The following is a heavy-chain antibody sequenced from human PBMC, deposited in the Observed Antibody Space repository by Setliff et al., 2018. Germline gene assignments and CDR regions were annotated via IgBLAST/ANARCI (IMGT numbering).Heavy chain of an antibody. Sequence: GGSLRLSCAASGFLFSSYGMHWVRQAPGKGLEWASTISGNDGRTYYADSVQGRFTISRDNSKNTLYLQMNSLSAEDTAVYYCAKDGIALMVYAILADCWGQGTLVTVSS. CDR1: GFLFSSYG. D-gene: IGHD2-8*01. CDR3: AKDGIALMVYAILADC. J-gene: IGHJ4*02. CDR2: ISGNDGRT. V-gene: IGHV3-23*01.